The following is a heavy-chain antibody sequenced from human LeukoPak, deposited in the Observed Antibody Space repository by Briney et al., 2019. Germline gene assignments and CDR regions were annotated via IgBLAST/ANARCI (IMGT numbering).Heavy chain of an antibody. V-gene: IGHV4-59*01. D-gene: IGHD3-22*01. CDR3: ARQSISGSSLSYFDY. J-gene: IGHJ4*02. CDR2: IYDSGST. CDR1: GGSISSYY. Sequence: SETLSLTCTVSGGSISSYYWSWIRQPPGKGLEWIGNIYDSGSTNYNPSLKSRLTISVDTSKDQCSLKLSSVTAADTAVYYCARQSISGSSLSYFDYWGQGTLVNVSS.